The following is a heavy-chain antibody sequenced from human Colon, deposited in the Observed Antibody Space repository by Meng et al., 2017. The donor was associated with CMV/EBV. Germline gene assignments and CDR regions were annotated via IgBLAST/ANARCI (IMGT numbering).Heavy chain of an antibody. D-gene: IGHD2/OR15-2a*01. J-gene: IGHJ5*02. CDR2: IYYSGII. V-gene: IGHV4-39*07. CDR3: ARDCCNMRSWFDP. CDR1: WGSITCDTFH. Sequence: LPESCPRLVHPSETLPLTCSASWGSITCDTFHWGWLRQPPGNGLEWIGSIYYSGIIYYNTSLTRRVTISVDTSRNRSSLKLTSLTAADTAVYYSARDCCNMRSWFDPWGQGILVTVSS.